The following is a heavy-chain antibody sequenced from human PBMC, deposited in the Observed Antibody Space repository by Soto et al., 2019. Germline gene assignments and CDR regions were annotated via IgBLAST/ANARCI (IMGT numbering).Heavy chain of an antibody. CDR3: ARGLSGSWYSFDP. D-gene: IGHD6-13*01. J-gene: IGHJ5*02. CDR1: GFTFSSYQ. CDR2: ISTDGNIT. V-gene: IGHV3-74*01. Sequence: PAGTLSLSCAASGFTFSSYQMHWVRQPPGKGLEWVSHISTDGNITTYADSVKGRFTISRENAKNTVDLQTMGLRAGDTGVYYCARGLSGSWYSFDPWGQGTLVTVSS.